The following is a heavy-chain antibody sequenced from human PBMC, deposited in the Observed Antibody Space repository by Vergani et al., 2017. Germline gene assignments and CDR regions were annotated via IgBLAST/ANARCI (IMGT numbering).Heavy chain of an antibody. Sequence: QVQLVQSGAEVKKPGSSVKVSCKASGGTFNIYSVSWLRQAPGQGPEWMGGITPFFPTGHYAQKFQGRVTITADESATTVYMELSSLRSEDTAVYYCASPRTAENLPKPLYYFYGLDVRGQGTTVTVSS. CDR1: GGTFNIYS. CDR3: ASPRTAENLPKPLYYFYGLDV. CDR2: ITPFFPTG. V-gene: IGHV1-69*12. J-gene: IGHJ6*02. D-gene: IGHD7-27*01.